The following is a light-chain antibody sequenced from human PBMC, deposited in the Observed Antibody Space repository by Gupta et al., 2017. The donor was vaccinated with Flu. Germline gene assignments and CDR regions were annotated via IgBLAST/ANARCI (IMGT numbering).Light chain of an antibody. V-gene: IGLV7-46*01. J-gene: IGLJ3*02. CDR2: DTD. CDR1: TGPITSGPY. Sequence: HGVVTPEPSALVSPGGTVTLTCGTSTGPITSGPYPYWVQQKAGQAHKILTYDTDNTQSVTPPRFSGSLFGGKAALTLTGAQDEDEDMYYCLLTDNGGRVFGGGTRLTVL. CDR3: LLTDNGGRV.